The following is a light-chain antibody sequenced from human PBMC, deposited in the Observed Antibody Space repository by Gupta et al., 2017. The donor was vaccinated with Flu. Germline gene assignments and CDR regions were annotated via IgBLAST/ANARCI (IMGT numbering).Light chain of an antibody. CDR1: QSINSDY. CDR3: QQDYYYPLT. Sequence: LSPGERATRACRASQSINSDYFAWYQQKPGQAPRLLIKGATSRGNGIPDRFSGSGSGTEFTLTIARLEPEDIAVYCCQQDYYYPLTFGHGTXVEIK. CDR2: GAT. V-gene: IGKV3-20*01. J-gene: IGKJ3*01.